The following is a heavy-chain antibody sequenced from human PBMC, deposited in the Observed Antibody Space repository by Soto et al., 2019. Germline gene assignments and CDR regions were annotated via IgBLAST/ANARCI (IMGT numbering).Heavy chain of an antibody. V-gene: IGHV3-7*01. Sequence: PGGSLRLSCEASGFMFSTYLMSWVRQAPGKGLEWVANIKQGGNEKFYVDSVKSRFTISRDNAKKSLFLQMNSLRPEDTAVYYCVGALTYEVPYYYYGMDVWGQGTTVTVSS. CDR3: VGALTYEVPYYYYGMDV. D-gene: IGHD3-16*01. CDR1: GFMFSTYL. J-gene: IGHJ6*02. CDR2: IKQGGNEK.